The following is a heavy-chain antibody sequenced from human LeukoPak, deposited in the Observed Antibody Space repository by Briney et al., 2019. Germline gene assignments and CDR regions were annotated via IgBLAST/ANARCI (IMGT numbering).Heavy chain of an antibody. CDR2: IYYSGST. D-gene: IGHD6-19*01. CDR1: GGSINSSSYY. V-gene: IGHV4-39*07. J-gene: IGHJ4*02. Sequence: PSETLSLTCTVSGGSINSSSYYWGWIRQPPGKGLEWIGSIYYSGSTYYNPSLKSRVTISVDTSKNQFSLKLSSVTAADTAVYYCARGAVAGKDFDYWGQGTLVTVSS. CDR3: ARGAVAGKDFDY.